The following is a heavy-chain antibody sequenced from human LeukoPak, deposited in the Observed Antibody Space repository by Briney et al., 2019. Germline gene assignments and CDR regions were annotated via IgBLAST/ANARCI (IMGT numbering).Heavy chain of an antibody. Sequence: ASVKVSCTASGYTFTSYGISWVRQAPGQGLEWMGWISAYNGNTNYAQKLQGRVTMTTDTSTSTAYMELRSLRSDDTAVYYCARDREYDSSGYREEDNWFDPWGQGTLVTVSS. D-gene: IGHD3-22*01. CDR1: GYTFTSYG. V-gene: IGHV1-18*01. CDR2: ISAYNGNT. J-gene: IGHJ5*02. CDR3: ARDREYDSSGYREEDNWFDP.